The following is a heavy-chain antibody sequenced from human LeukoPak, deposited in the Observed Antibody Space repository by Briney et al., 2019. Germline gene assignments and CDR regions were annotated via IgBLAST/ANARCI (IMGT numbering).Heavy chain of an antibody. Sequence: SETLSLTCAVYGGSFSGYYWSWLRQPPGKGLEWIGEINHSGSTNYNPSLKSRVTISVDTSKNQCSLKLSSVTAADTAVYYCAREKTYCSGGSCYHRKVAPDAFDIWGQGTMVTVSS. D-gene: IGHD2-15*01. CDR1: GGSFSGYY. J-gene: IGHJ3*02. CDR3: AREKTYCSGGSCYHRKVAPDAFDI. V-gene: IGHV4-34*01. CDR2: INHSGST.